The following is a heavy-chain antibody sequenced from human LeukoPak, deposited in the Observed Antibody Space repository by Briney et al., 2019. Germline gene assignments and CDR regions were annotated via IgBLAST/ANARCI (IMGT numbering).Heavy chain of an antibody. J-gene: IGHJ6*04. CDR3: AELGITMIGGV. V-gene: IGHV3-48*03. Sequence: GGSLRLSCAASGFTFSSYEMNGVRPAPGRGLARVSYISSSGSTIYYADSVKGRFTISRDNAKNSLYLQMNSLRAEDTAVYYCAELGITMIGGVWGKGTTVTISS. CDR1: GFTFSSYE. CDR2: ISSSGSTI. D-gene: IGHD3-10*02.